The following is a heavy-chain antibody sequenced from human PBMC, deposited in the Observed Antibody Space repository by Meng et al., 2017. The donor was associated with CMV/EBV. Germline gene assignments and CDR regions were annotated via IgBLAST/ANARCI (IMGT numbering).Heavy chain of an antibody. CDR3: ASYSNYGLYYYYGMDV. CDR2: ISSSGSTI. J-gene: IGHJ6*02. Sequence: GESLKISCAASGFTFSSYEMNWVRRAPGKGLEWVSYISSSGSTIYYADSVKGRFTISRDNAKNSLYLQMNSLRAEDTAVYYCASYSNYGLYYYYGMDVWGQGTTVTVSS. CDR1: GFTFSSYE. D-gene: IGHD4-11*01. V-gene: IGHV3-48*03.